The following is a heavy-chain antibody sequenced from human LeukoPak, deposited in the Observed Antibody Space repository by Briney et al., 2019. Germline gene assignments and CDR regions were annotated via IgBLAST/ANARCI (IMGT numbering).Heavy chain of an antibody. D-gene: IGHD3-3*01. CDR3: AKDPYYDFWSVYADYFDY. Sequence: PGGSLRLSCAASGFTFSSYAMSWVRQAPGEGLEWVSAISGSGGSTYYADSVKGRFTISRDNSKNTLYLQMNSLRAEDTAVYYCAKDPYYDFWSVYADYFDYWGQGTLFTVSS. V-gene: IGHV3-23*01. CDR2: ISGSGGST. CDR1: GFTFSSYA. J-gene: IGHJ4*02.